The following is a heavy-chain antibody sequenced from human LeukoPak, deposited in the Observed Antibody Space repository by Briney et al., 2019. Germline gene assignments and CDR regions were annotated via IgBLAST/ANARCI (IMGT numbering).Heavy chain of an antibody. CDR2: ISSSSSTI. Sequence: TGGSLRLSCAASGFTFSSYSMNWVRQAPGKGLEWVSYISSSSSTIYYADSVKGRFTISRDNAKNSLYLQLNSLRAEDTAVYYCARAYYGSGSYSLDYWGQGTLVTVSS. J-gene: IGHJ4*02. V-gene: IGHV3-48*01. D-gene: IGHD3-10*01. CDR1: GFTFSSYS. CDR3: ARAYYGSGSYSLDY.